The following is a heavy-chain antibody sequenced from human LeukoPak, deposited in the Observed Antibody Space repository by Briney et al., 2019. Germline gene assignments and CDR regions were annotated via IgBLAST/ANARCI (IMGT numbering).Heavy chain of an antibody. CDR1: AFTFSNYW. Sequence: GGSLRLSCAASAFTFSNYWINCVRQAAGKGLEWLPNINQDGRSKKYVDSMKGRFTISRDNAKNSLYLQLNSLRVDDTAVYYCAKDDAVGKGWDAFDIWGQGTTVTVSS. CDR2: INQDGRSK. CDR3: AKDDAVGKGWDAFDI. V-gene: IGHV3-7*01. J-gene: IGHJ3*02. D-gene: IGHD4-23*01.